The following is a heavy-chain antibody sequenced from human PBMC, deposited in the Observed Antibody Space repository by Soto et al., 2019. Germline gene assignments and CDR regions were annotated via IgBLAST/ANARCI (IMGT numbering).Heavy chain of an antibody. V-gene: IGHV1-8*01. CDR3: ARERTRGFDP. CDR1: GYTFTSYD. J-gene: IGHJ5*02. CDR2: MNPNSSNT. Sequence: QVQLVQSGAEVKKPGASVKVSCKASGYTFTSYDINRVRQATGQGLEWMGWMNPNSSNTACAQKFLGRATMTRNTSRSTAYMELSSLRSEDTAVYYCARERTRGFDPWGQGTLVTVSS.